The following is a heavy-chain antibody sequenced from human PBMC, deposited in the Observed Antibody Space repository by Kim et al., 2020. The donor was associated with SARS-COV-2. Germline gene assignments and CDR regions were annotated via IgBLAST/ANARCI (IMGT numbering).Heavy chain of an antibody. CDR1: GFTFSSYA. V-gene: IGHV3-30-3*01. CDR2: ISYDGSNK. D-gene: IGHD3-16*02. J-gene: IGHJ4*02. CDR3: AKTRGWGYPAPIDY. Sequence: GGSLRLSCAASGFTFSSYAMHWVRQAPGKGLEWVAVISYDGSNKYYADSVKGRFTISRDNSKNTLYLQMNSLRAEDTAVYYCAKTRGWGYPAPIDYWGQGTLVTVSS.